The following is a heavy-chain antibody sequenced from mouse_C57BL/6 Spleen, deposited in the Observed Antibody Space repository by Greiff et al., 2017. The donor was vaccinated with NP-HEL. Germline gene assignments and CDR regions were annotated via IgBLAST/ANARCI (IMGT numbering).Heavy chain of an antibody. V-gene: IGHV1-55*01. CDR2: ITPGSVST. J-gene: IGHJ1*03. Sequence: QVQLQQPGAELVKPGASVKMSCTASGYTFPSYWIPWVKQRPGPGLEWLGDITPGSVSTNYHEKFKSKATLAVDTSSSTAYMQVSSLTSEDSAVYYCARDAGDFDGWGTGTTVTVSS. D-gene: IGHD4-1*01. CDR1: GYTFPSYW. CDR3: ARDAGDFDG.